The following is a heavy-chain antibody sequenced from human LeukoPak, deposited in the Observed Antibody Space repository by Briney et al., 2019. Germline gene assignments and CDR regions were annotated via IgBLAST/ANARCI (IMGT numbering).Heavy chain of an antibody. V-gene: IGHV3-21*01. CDR2: ISSSSSYI. CDR1: GFTFSSYS. CDR3: ARERVDRGYSYGWGDY. J-gene: IGHJ4*02. D-gene: IGHD5-18*01. Sequence: GGSLRLSCAASGFTFSSYSMNWVRQAPGKGLEWVSSISSSSSYIYYADSVKGRFTISRDNAKNSLYLQMNSLRAEDTAVYYCARERVDRGYSYGWGDYWGQGTVVTVSS.